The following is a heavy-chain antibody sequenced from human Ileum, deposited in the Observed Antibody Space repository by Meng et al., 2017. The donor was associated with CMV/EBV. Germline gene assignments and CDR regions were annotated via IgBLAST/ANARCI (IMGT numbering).Heavy chain of an antibody. V-gene: IGHV4-61*08. J-gene: IGHJ5*02. CDR2: VYNTEST. CDR1: GDYISSGGDY. Sequence: SGDYISSGGDYWGWIRQPPGQALEWVGYVYNTESTKKNPSLTSRVTMSVDTSKNQFSLKLTSVTAADTAVYYCARGPGSNGGDCFDPWGQGTLVTVSS. D-gene: IGHD4-11*01. CDR3: ARGPGSNGGDCFDP.